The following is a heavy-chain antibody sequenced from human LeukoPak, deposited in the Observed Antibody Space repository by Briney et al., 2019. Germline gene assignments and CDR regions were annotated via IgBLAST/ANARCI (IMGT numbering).Heavy chain of an antibody. D-gene: IGHD5-12*01. J-gene: IGHJ6*04. CDR1: GFTLSSYS. CDR2: ITWIGSTI. Sequence: GGSLRLSWAAAGFTLSSYSMNWVRQAPGKGLEGISHITWIGSTIFYAGSVKGRFTISRDSAKNSLYLQMSSLRDEDTAVYYCARDAGNSGYGMDVWSKGPTVTVPS. V-gene: IGHV3-48*02. CDR3: ARDAGNSGYGMDV.